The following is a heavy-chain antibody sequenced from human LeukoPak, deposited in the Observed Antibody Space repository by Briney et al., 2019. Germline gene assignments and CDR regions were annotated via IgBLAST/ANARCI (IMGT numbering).Heavy chain of an antibody. Sequence: ASVKVSCKASGYTFTGYAIHWVRQAPGQRLEWMGWINAGNGNTKYSQKFQGRVTITRDTSASTAYMELSSLRSEDTAVYYCAREYYYDSSGYRLYNWFDPWGQGTLVTVSS. J-gene: IGHJ5*02. D-gene: IGHD3-22*01. CDR3: AREYYYDSSGYRLYNWFDP. CDR2: INAGNGNT. V-gene: IGHV1-3*01. CDR1: GYTFTGYA.